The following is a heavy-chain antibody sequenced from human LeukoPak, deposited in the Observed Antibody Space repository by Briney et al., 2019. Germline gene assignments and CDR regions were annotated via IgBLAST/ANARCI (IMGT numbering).Heavy chain of an antibody. CDR1: GFTVSSNH. J-gene: IGHJ4*02. Sequence: GGSLRLSCAASGFTVSSNHMSWVRQAPGKGLEWVSSISSSSSYIYYADSVKGRFTISRDNAKNSLYLQMNSLRAEDTAVYYCARDHYGSGTYYDYWGQGTLVTVSS. CDR2: ISSSSSYI. CDR3: ARDHYGSGTYYDY. V-gene: IGHV3-21*01. D-gene: IGHD3-10*01.